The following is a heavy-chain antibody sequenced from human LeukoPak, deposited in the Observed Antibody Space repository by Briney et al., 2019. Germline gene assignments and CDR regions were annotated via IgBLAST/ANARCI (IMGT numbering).Heavy chain of an antibody. V-gene: IGHV1-69*10. D-gene: IGHD2-15*01. Sequence: ASVKVSCKASGGTFSSSAISWVRQAPGQGLEWMGGIIPIFGIANYAQKFQGRVTITADKSTSTAYMELSSLRSEDTAVYYCARDIGVGDAFDIWGQGTMVTVSS. CDR3: ARDIGVGDAFDI. J-gene: IGHJ3*02. CDR1: GGTFSSSA. CDR2: IIPIFGIA.